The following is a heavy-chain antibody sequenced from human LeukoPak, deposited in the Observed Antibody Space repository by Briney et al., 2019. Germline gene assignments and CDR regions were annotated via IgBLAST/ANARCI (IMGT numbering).Heavy chain of an antibody. CDR2: IKGNGATT. D-gene: IGHD4-23*01. CDR3: AREGVNY. V-gene: IGHV3-11*04. J-gene: IGHJ4*02. Sequence: GGSLRLSCEASGFTFSNYYMSWIRQAPGKGLEWVSHIKGNGATTYYADSVRGRFTISRDNAKNTLYLQMNSLRAEDTATYYCAREGVNYWGQGTLVTVSS. CDR1: GFTFSNYY.